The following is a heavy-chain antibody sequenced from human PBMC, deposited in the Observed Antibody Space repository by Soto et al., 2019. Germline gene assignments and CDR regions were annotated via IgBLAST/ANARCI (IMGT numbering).Heavy chain of an antibody. Sequence: EVQLVESGGGLVKPGGSLRLSCAASGFTFSSYSMNWVRQAPGKGLEWVSSISSSSSYIYYADSVKGRFTISRDNAKNSLYLQMNSLRAEDTAVYYCAGDCISTSCYSDGMDVWGQGTTVTVSS. V-gene: IGHV3-21*01. D-gene: IGHD2-2*01. CDR2: ISSSSSYI. J-gene: IGHJ6*02. CDR1: GFTFSSYS. CDR3: AGDCISTSCYSDGMDV.